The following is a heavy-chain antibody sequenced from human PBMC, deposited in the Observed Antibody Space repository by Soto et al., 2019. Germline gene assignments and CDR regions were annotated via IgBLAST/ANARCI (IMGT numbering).Heavy chain of an antibody. Sequence: GGSLRLSCAASRLTFSSHFMHWAGQSPSKGLESVAVIWCGGSNKYYPDSVKGRFTISRENSKNTLYLQMNSLRAEDTAVSYCVSDRRVVTCDCGGQGTLVTVSS. D-gene: IGHD2-21*02. V-gene: IGHV3-33*01. CDR1: RLTFSSHF. J-gene: IGHJ4*02. CDR2: IWCGGSNK. CDR3: VSDRRVVTCDC.